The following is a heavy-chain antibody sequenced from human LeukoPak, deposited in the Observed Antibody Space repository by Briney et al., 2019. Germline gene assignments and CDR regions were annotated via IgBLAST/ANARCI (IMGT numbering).Heavy chain of an antibody. CDR1: GGSISSYY. J-gene: IGHJ4*02. CDR2: IYYSGST. D-gene: IGHD5-18*01. Sequence: SETLSPTCTVSGGSISSYYWSWIRQPPGKGLEWIGYIYYSGSTNYNPSLKSRVTISVDTSKNQFSLKLSSVTAADTAVYYCAREIGYSYGRGFDYWGRGTLVTVSS. CDR3: AREIGYSYGRGFDY. V-gene: IGHV4-59*01.